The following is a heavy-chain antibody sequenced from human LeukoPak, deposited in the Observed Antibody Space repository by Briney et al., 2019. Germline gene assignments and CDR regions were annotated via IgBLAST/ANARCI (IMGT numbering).Heavy chain of an antibody. CDR2: IIPILGIA. Sequence: SVKVSCKASGGTFSSYAISWGRQAPGQGLEWMGRIIPILGIANYAQKFQGRVTITADKSTSTAYMELSSLRAEDTAVYYCAREKVGITMVRGPLDYWGQGTLVTVSS. CDR1: GGTFSSYA. CDR3: AREKVGITMVRGPLDY. D-gene: IGHD3-10*01. J-gene: IGHJ4*02. V-gene: IGHV1-69*04.